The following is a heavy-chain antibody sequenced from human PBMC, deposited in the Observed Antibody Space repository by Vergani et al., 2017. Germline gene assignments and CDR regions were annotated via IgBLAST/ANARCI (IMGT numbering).Heavy chain of an antibody. CDR1: GFTFSSYA. J-gene: IGHJ4*02. V-gene: IGHV3-23*01. CDR2: ISGSGGST. D-gene: IGHD2-2*01. CDR3: AKDLGCSSTSCYGVSGY. Sequence: EVQLLESGGGLVQPGGSLRLSCAASGFTFSSYAMSWVRQAPGKGLEWVSAISGSGGSTYYADSVKGRFTISRDNSKNTLYLQMNSLRAEDTAVYYCAKDLGCSSTSCYGVSGYWGQGTLVTVSS.